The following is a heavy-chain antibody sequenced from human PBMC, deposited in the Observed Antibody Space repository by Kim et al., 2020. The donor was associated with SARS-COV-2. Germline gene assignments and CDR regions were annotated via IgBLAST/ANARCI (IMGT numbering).Heavy chain of an antibody. J-gene: IGHJ5*02. CDR3: ARDYSSSGWYGRANWFDP. CDR2: IYHSGST. CDR1: GYSISSGYY. Sequence: SQTLSLTCTVSGYSISSGYYWGWIRQPPGKGLEWIGSIYHSGSTYDNPSLESRVTISVDTSRNQFSLKLSSVTAADTAVYYCARDYSSSGWYGRANWFDPWGQGTQVTASS. V-gene: IGHV4-38-2*02. D-gene: IGHD6-19*01.